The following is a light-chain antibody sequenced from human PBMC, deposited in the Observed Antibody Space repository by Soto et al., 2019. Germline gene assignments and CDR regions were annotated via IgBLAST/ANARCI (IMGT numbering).Light chain of an antibody. J-gene: IGLJ3*02. CDR2: EVS. CDR3: SSYAGSNNWV. V-gene: IGLV2-8*01. Sequence: QSVLTQPPSASGSPGQSVTISCTGTSSDVGDYNYVSWYQQNPGKAPKLMIYEVSKRPSGVPDRFSGSKSGNSASLTVSGLQAEDEADYYCSSYAGSNNWVFGGGTKVTVL. CDR1: SSDVGDYNY.